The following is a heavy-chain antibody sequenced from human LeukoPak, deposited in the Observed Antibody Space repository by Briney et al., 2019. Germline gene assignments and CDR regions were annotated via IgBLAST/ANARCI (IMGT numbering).Heavy chain of an antibody. D-gene: IGHD6-13*01. Sequence: ASVGVSCKASGYTFTSYGISWVRQAPGQGLEWMGWISAYNGNTHYAQNLQGRVTMTTDTSTSTAYMELRSLRSDDAALYYCARDARSWHYYYSGMDVWGQGTTVTVSS. V-gene: IGHV1-18*01. J-gene: IGHJ6*01. CDR2: ISAYNGNT. CDR3: ARDARSWHYYYSGMDV. CDR1: GYTFTSYG.